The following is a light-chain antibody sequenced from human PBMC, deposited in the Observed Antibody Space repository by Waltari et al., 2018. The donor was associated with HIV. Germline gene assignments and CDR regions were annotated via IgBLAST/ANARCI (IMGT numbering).Light chain of an antibody. CDR3: SSYTSSSTYV. CDR1: SSDVGGYNY. Sequence: QSALTQPASVSGSPGQSITISCTGTSSDVGGYNYVSSYQQHPGKAPKLMIYDVSKRPSVVSNRFSGSKSGNTASLTISGLQAEDEADYYCSSYTSSSTYVFGTGTKVTVL. J-gene: IGLJ1*01. CDR2: DVS. V-gene: IGLV2-14*01.